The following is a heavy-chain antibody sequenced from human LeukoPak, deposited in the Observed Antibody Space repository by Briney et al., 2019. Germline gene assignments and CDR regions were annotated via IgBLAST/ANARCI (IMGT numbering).Heavy chain of an antibody. J-gene: IGHJ4*02. CDR1: GGSISSYY. Sequence: SETLSLTCTVSGGSISSYYWSWIRQPPGKGLEWIGYIYYSGSTNYNPSLKSRVTISVDTSKNQFSLKPSSVTAADTAVYYCARGDYYGSGSYYAVKKYYFDYWGQGTLVTVSS. D-gene: IGHD3-10*01. CDR3: ARGDYYGSGSYYAVKKYYFDY. V-gene: IGHV4-59*12. CDR2: IYYSGST.